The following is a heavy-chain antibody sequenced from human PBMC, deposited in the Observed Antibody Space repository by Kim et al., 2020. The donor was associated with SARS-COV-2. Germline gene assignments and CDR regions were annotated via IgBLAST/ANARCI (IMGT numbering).Heavy chain of an antibody. J-gene: IGHJ4*02. CDR1: GFTVSSNY. D-gene: IGHD6-19*01. Sequence: GGSLRLSCAASGFTVSSNYMSWVRQAPGKGLEWVSVIYSGGSTYYADSVKGRFTISRDNSKNTLYLQMNSLRAEDTAVYYCARNSRRGSSGWLALYYFDYWGQGTLVTVSS. CDR2: IYSGGST. CDR3: ARNSRRGSSGWLALYYFDY. V-gene: IGHV3-66*02.